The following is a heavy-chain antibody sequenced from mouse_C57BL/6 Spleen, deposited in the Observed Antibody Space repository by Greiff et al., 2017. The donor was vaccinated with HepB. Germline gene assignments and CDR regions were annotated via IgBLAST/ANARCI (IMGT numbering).Heavy chain of an antibody. V-gene: IGHV5-16*01. CDR1: GFTFSDYY. CDR2: INYDGSST. J-gene: IGHJ4*01. D-gene: IGHD2-4*01. Sequence: EVQLVESEGGLVQPGSSMKLSCTASGFTFSDYYMAWVRQVPENGLEWVANINYDGSSTYYLDSFKSRFIISRDNAKNILYLQMSSLKSEDTATYYCARCDYDVGAMDYWGQGTSVTVSS. CDR3: ARCDYDVGAMDY.